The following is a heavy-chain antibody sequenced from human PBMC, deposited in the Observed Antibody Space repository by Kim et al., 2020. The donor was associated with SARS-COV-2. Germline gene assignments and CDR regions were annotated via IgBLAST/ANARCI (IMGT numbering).Heavy chain of an antibody. Sequence: GGSLRLSCAASGFTFSSYSMNWVRQAPGKGLEWVSYIGSSSSTTQYADSVKGRFTISRDNAKNSLFLQMNSLRDEDTAVYYCARPQWLVRTPYYYGMDV. V-gene: IGHV3-48*02. CDR3: ARPQWLVRTPYYYGMDV. J-gene: IGHJ6*01. D-gene: IGHD6-19*01. CDR1: GFTFSSYS. CDR2: IGSSSSTT.